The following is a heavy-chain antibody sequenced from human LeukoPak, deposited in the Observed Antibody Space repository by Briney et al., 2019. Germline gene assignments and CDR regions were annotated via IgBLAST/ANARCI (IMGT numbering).Heavy chain of an antibody. CDR2: ISRSGSNI. CDR1: AFTFSDYY. D-gene: IGHD5-18*01. V-gene: IGHV3-11*01. CDR3: ATYIYGHLDY. J-gene: IGHJ4*02. Sequence: GGSLRLSCAASAFTFSDYYMTWIRQAPGRGLEWVSYISRSGSNIYYADSVKGRFTVSRDDAKNSLYLQMNSLRVEDTAMYYCATYIYGHLDYWGQGTLVTVSS.